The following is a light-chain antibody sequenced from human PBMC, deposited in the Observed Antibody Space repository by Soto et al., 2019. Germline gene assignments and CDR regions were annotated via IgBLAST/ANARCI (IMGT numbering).Light chain of an antibody. Sequence: QSALTQPPSASGSPGQSVTISCTGTSSDFGGYNYVSWYQQHPGKAPKLMIYEVSKRPSGVPDRFSGSKSGNTASLNVSGLQAEDEADYYCSSYAGSNTFLVFGNGTKVPVL. V-gene: IGLV2-8*01. J-gene: IGLJ1*01. CDR3: SSYAGSNTFLV. CDR2: EVS. CDR1: SSDFGGYNY.